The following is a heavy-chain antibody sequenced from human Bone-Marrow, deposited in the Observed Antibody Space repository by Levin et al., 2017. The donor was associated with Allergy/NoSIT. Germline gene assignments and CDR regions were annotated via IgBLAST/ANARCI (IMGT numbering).Heavy chain of an antibody. Sequence: LSQTLSLTCSVSGGSIRSGRYYFTWVRQSAGKGLEWIGRIYTTGSTNYNPSLESRVTISRDTFKKEVYLTLSSVTAADTAVYYCARDRLASLYYYSMDVWGRGTTVIVSS. CDR1: GGSIRSGRYY. J-gene: IGHJ6*03. CDR2: IYTTGST. CDR3: ARDRLASLYYYSMDV. V-gene: IGHV4-61*02.